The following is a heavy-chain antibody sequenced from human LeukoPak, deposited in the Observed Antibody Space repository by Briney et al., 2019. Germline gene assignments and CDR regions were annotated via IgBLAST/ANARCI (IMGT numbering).Heavy chain of an antibody. CDR3: ARDGGYSYGGGYYYYYGMGV. CDR2: IYSGGST. J-gene: IGHJ6*02. V-gene: IGHV3-53*01. D-gene: IGHD5-18*01. Sequence: PGGSLRLSCAASGFTVSSNYMSWVRQAPGKGLEWVSVIYSGGSTYYADSVKGRFTISRDNSKNTLYLQMNSLRAEDTAVYYCARDGGYSYGGGYYYYYGMGVWGQGTTVTVSS. CDR1: GFTVSSNY.